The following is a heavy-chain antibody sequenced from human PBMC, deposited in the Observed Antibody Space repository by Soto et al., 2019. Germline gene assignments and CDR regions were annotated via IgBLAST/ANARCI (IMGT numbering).Heavy chain of an antibody. CDR1: GFTFSSYS. J-gene: IGHJ3*02. Sequence: EVQLVESGGGLVKPGGSLRLSCAASGFTFSSYSMNWVRQAPGKGLEWVSSISSSSSYIYYADSVKGRFTISRDNAKNSLYLQMNSLRAEDTAVYYCAKGCGGSCYSRRGAFDIWGQGTMVTVSS. V-gene: IGHV3-21*01. D-gene: IGHD2-15*01. CDR2: ISSSSSYI. CDR3: AKGCGGSCYSRRGAFDI.